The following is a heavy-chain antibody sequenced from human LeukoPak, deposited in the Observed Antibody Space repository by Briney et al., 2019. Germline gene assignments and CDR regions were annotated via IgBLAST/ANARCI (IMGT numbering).Heavy chain of an antibody. V-gene: IGHV4-59*01. CDR3: ARGKRVTTVIDYGFDY. Sequence: SETLSLTCTVSGGSISSYYWSWIRQPPGKGLEWIGYIYYSGSTNYNPSLKSRVTISVDTSKNQFSPKLSSVTAADTAVYYCARGKRVTTVIDYGFDYWGQGTLVTVSS. CDR2: IYYSGST. CDR1: GGSISSYY. J-gene: IGHJ4*02. D-gene: IGHD4-11*01.